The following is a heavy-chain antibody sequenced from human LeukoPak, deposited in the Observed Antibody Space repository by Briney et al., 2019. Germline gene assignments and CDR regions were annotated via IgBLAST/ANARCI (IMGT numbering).Heavy chain of an antibody. D-gene: IGHD5-12*01. J-gene: IGHJ4*02. CDR2: IKQYGSEK. Sequence: GGSLRLSCAASGFPFSSYGVSWVRQAPGKGREWVANIKQYGSEKDYVDSVKGRFTISRDDAKSSLYLQMNSLRAEDTAVYYCRGGYFYYFDYWGQGTLVTVSP. V-gene: IGHV3-7*01. CDR3: RGGYFYYFDY. CDR1: GFPFSSYG.